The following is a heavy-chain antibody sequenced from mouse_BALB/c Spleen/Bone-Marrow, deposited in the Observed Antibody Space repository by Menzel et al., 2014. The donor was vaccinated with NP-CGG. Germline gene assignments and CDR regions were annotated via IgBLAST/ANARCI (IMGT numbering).Heavy chain of an antibody. Sequence: VKLQESGAELAKPGASVKMSCKASGYTFTSYWMHWVKQRPGQGLEWIVYINPSTGYTEYNQKFKDKATLTADKSSSTAYMQLSSLTSEDSAVYYCVYGNYYLAYWGQGTLVTVSA. J-gene: IGHJ3*01. V-gene: IGHV1-7*01. CDR1: GYTFTSYW. D-gene: IGHD2-1*01. CDR3: VYGNYYLAY. CDR2: INPSTGYT.